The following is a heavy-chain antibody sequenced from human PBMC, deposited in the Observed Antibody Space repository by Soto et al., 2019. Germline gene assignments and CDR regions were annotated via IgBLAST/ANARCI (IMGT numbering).Heavy chain of an antibody. V-gene: IGHV3-23*01. J-gene: IGHJ6*02. CDR3: ARDRKPTVYHGLDV. Sequence: PRGSLRLSCASCRFTFNYYAMIVVLHAAVKGLEWVAAISGNSNITNYIDSVKGRFTLSRDNSKNTVFLQMSSLRAEDTALYYCARDRKPTVYHGLDVWGQGTRVTVSS. CDR2: ISGNSNIT. D-gene: IGHD1-26*01. CDR1: RFTFNYYA.